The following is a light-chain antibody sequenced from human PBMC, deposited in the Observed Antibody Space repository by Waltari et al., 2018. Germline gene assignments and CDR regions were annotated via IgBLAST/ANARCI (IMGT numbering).Light chain of an antibody. V-gene: IGLV3-21*04. Sequence: SYVLTQPPSVSVAPGKTATLSCWGNDIGDKAVHWSKQKPGQAPMTVMSYNSDQPSGIPERCSGSNSGNTATLTIGRVEAGDEGDYYCQVWDSSTDQVVFGGGTQLTVL. CDR2: YNS. CDR3: QVWDSSTDQVV. CDR1: DIGDKA. J-gene: IGLJ7*01.